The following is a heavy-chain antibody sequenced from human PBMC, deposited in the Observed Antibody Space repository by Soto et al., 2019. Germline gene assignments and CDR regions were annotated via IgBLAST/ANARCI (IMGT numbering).Heavy chain of an antibody. CDR3: ARGATVVTPFDP. V-gene: IGHV1-69*13. Sequence: SVKVSCKASGGTFSSYAISWVRQAPGQGLEWMGGIIPIFGTANYAQKFQGRVTITADESTSTVYMELRSLRSEDTAVYYCARGATVVTPFDPWGQGTLVTVSS. J-gene: IGHJ5*02. CDR1: GGTFSSYA. CDR2: IIPIFGTA. D-gene: IGHD4-17*01.